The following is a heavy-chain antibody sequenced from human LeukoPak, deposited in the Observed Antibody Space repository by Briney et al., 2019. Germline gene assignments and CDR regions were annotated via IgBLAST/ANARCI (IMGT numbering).Heavy chain of an antibody. CDR3: AKRDYYDSSGYWRYYYGMDV. D-gene: IGHD3-22*01. CDR2: ISYDGSNK. Sequence: RTGGSLRLSCVASGFTFSRYGMHWVCQAPGKGLEWVAVISYDGSNKYYVDSVKGRFTISRDNSKNTLYLQMNSLRVEDTAVYYCAKRDYYDSSGYWRYYYGMDVWGQGTTVTVSS. J-gene: IGHJ6*02. CDR1: GFTFSRYG. V-gene: IGHV3-30*18.